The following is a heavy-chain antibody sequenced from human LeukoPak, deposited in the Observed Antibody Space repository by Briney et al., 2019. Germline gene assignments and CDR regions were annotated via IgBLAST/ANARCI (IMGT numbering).Heavy chain of an antibody. V-gene: IGHV3-20*04. CDR3: ARVGTYYDILAGYYSTYFDY. D-gene: IGHD3-9*01. Sequence: PGGSLRLSCAASGFTFDDYSMSWVRQAPGKGLEWVSGINWNGGSTGYADSVKGRFTISRDNAKNSLYLQMNSLRAEDTALYYCARVGTYYDILAGYYSTYFDYWGQGTLVTVSS. CDR1: GFTFDDYS. CDR2: INWNGGST. J-gene: IGHJ4*02.